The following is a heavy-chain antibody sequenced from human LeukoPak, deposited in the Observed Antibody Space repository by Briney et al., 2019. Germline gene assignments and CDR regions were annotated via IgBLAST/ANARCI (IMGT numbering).Heavy chain of an antibody. D-gene: IGHD6-19*01. CDR2: IDLSDTYH. J-gene: IGHJ4*02. V-gene: IGHV5-10-1*01. Sequence: GESLKISLKGSGYSFPSYWISWVPQMPGKGLEWVGRIDLSDTYHTYSPSFQGHVTIAADKSITTAYLKWSSLKVSDTAIYYCARQEGYGGGLYYYWGQGTLVTVSS. CDR3: ARQEGYGGGLYYY. CDR1: GYSFPSYW.